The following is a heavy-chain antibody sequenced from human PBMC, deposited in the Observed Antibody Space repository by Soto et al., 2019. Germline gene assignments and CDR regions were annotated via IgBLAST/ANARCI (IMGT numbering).Heavy chain of an antibody. V-gene: IGHV4-39*01. J-gene: IGHJ4*02. CDR2: IHYTGNA. Sequence: QLQLQESGPGLVKPSETLSLTCTVSGGSISSNGYYWGWIRQPPGKGLEWIGNIHYTGNAYYNPSLKSRVTISVDTSKDQFSLRLTSVTAADTAVYYCTDMRGQWLPRDWGQGTLVTVSS. D-gene: IGHD6-19*01. CDR3: TDMRGQWLPRD. CDR1: GGSISSNGYY.